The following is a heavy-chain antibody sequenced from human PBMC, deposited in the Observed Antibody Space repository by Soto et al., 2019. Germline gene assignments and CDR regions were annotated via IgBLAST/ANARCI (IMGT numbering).Heavy chain of an antibody. Sequence: PGGSLRLSCAASGFTFSSYAMHWVRQAPGKGLEWVAVISYDGSSTSYADSVKGRFTISRDNAKNTLYLQMNSLRAEDTAVYYCASGGSSLNFDSWGQGTLVTVSS. V-gene: IGHV3-30*04. CDR1: GFTFSSYA. D-gene: IGHD6-6*01. CDR3: ASGGSSLNFDS. J-gene: IGHJ4*02. CDR2: ISYDGSST.